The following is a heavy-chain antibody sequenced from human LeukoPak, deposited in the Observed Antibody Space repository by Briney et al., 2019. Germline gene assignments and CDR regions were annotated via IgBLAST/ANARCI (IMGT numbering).Heavy chain of an antibody. J-gene: IGHJ3*02. Sequence: SETLSLTCTVSGGSISSYYWSWIRQPPGKGLEWIGYIYYSGSTNYNPSLKSRVTISADTSKNQFSLKLSSVTAADTAVYYCAREDYYDSSGYYFYAFDIWGQGTMVTVSS. V-gene: IGHV4-59*01. CDR3: AREDYYDSSGYYFYAFDI. CDR1: GGSISSYY. CDR2: IYYSGST. D-gene: IGHD3-22*01.